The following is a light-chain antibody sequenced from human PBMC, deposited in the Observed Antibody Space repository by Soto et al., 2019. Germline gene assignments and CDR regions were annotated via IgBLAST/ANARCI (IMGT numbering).Light chain of an antibody. Sequence: QSALTQPASVSGSPGQSITISCTGTNSDVGSYNLVSWYQQHPGKAPKLMIYEGSKRPSGVSNRFSGSKSGNTASLTISGLQAEDEADYYCCSYAGSSTFSYVFGTGTKLTVL. V-gene: IGLV2-23*03. CDR3: CSYAGSSTFSYV. CDR2: EGS. CDR1: NSDVGSYNL. J-gene: IGLJ1*01.